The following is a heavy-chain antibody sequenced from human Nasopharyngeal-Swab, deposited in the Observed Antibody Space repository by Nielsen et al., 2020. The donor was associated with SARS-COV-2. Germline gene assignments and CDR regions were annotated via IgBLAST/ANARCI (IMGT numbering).Heavy chain of an antibody. J-gene: IGHJ4*02. CDR3: ARGYYGDFYFDY. D-gene: IGHD4-17*01. CDR2: INWNGGST. CDR1: GFTFDDYG. V-gene: IGHV3-20*01. Sequence: GESLKISCAASGFTFDDYGISWVRQAPGKGLEWVSGINWNGGSTGYADSVKGRFTISRDNAKNSLYLQMNSLRAEDTALYHCARGYYGDFYFDYWGQGTLVTVSS.